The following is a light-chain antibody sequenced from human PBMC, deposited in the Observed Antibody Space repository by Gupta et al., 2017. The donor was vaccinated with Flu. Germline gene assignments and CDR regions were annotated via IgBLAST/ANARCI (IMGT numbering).Light chain of an antibody. J-gene: IGLJ2*01. CDR2: EVI. V-gene: IGLV2-14*01. CDR1: SSDVGGDSY. CDR3: SSYSYTITTTVV. Sequence: TISCTRTSSDVGGDSYVSCFQQHPGKAPNLIISEVIYRRSGVSHRFSGSKSGNTASLTISGLQAEDEADYYCSSYSYTITTTVVFGGGTKLTVL.